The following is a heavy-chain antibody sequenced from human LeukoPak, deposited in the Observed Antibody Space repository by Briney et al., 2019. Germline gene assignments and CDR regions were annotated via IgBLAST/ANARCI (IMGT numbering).Heavy chain of an antibody. Sequence: GRSLRLSCAASGLTFSSYAMHWVRQAPGKGLEWVAVISHDGSNKYYADSVKGRFTISRDNSKNTLYLQMNSLRAEDTAVYYCARDGNWGTTDAYLNYWGQGTLVTVSS. CDR2: ISHDGSNK. V-gene: IGHV3-30-3*01. J-gene: IGHJ4*02. CDR3: ARDGNWGTTDAYLNY. CDR1: GLTFSSYA. D-gene: IGHD7-27*01.